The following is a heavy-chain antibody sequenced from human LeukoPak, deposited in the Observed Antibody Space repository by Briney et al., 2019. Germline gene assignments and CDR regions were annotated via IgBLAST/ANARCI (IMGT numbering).Heavy chain of an antibody. J-gene: IGHJ3*02. CDR1: GFTFSSYA. V-gene: IGHV3-23*01. Sequence: PGGSLRLSCAASGFTFSSYAMSWVRQAPGKGLEWVSAISGSGGSTYYADSVKGRFTISRDNSKNTLYLQMNSLRAEDTAVYYCAKARLISPTQSGDAFDIWGQGTMVTVSS. CDR2: ISGSGGST. CDR3: AKARLISPTQSGDAFDI. D-gene: IGHD3-10*01.